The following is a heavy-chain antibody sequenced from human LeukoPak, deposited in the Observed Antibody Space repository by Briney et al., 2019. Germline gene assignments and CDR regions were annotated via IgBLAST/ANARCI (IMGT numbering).Heavy chain of an antibody. V-gene: IGHV5-51*01. CDR3: ARRDYGGKHFDY. CDR1: GYSFTSYR. CDR2: IYPDDSDT. D-gene: IGHD4-23*01. J-gene: IGHJ4*02. Sequence: GGSLKISCKTSGYSFTSYRITWVRQMPGKGLEWMGIIYPDDSDTTYSPSFQGQVTISADKSINTAYLQWSSLKASDTAMYYCARRDYGGKHFDYWGQGTLVTVSS.